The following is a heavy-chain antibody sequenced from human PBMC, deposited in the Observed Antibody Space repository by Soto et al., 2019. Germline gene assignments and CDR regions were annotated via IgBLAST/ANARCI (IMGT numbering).Heavy chain of an antibody. J-gene: IGHJ4*02. Sequence: SETLSLTYTVSGGSISSGGYYWSWIRQHPGKGLEWIGYIYYSGSTYYNPSLKSRVTISVDTSKNQFSLKLSSVTAADTAVYYCARNYGDPYYFDYWGQGTLVTVSS. D-gene: IGHD4-17*01. CDR2: IYYSGST. CDR3: ARNYGDPYYFDY. CDR1: GGSISSGGYY. V-gene: IGHV4-31*03.